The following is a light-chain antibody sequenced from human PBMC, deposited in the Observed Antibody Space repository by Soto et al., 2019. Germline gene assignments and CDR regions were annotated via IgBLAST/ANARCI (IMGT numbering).Light chain of an antibody. Sequence: DVQMTQSPSSLSPSVGDRVTITCRASQSFNTWLAWYQQKPGKAPKLLIYKTSILESGVQSRFSVSGSGTEFTLTISSLQPEDSATYYCQQYNSYPYTFGQGTKLEIK. CDR1: QSFNTW. CDR3: QQYNSYPYT. J-gene: IGKJ2*01. CDR2: KTS. V-gene: IGKV1-5*03.